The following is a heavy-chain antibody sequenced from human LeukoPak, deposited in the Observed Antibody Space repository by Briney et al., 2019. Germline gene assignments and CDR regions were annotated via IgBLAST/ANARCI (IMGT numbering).Heavy chain of an antibody. D-gene: IGHD6-13*01. CDR2: IYDSGSA. CDR1: VGSISNGGYS. J-gene: IGHJ2*01. Sequence: PSQTLSLTCAVSVGSISNGGYSWSWTRQPPGKGLEWIGYIYDSGSAYYNPSLKSRVTISVDRSKNHFSLRLSSVTAADTAVYYCARGDSRRGAWYFDLWGRGTLVTVSS. V-gene: IGHV4-30-2*01. CDR3: ARGDSRRGAWYFDL.